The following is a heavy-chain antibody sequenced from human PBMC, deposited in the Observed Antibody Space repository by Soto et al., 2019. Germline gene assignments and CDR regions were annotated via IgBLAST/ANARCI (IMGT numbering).Heavy chain of an antibody. CDR1: GGSISSGGYS. J-gene: IGHJ3*02. Sequence: QLQLQESGSGLVKPSQTLSLTCAVSGGSISSGGYSWSWIRQPPGKALEWIGYIYHSGSTYYNPSLXSXITISVDRSKNHFSLTLSSVTASHTAVYYCARTPDIWGQGTMVTVSS. V-gene: IGHV4-30-2*01. CDR2: IYHSGST. CDR3: ARTPDI.